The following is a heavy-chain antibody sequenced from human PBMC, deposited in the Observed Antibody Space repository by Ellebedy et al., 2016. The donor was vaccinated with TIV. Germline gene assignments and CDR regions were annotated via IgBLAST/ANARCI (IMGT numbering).Heavy chain of an antibody. CDR3: AREGGTYYSAHFDQ. D-gene: IGHD1-26*01. J-gene: IGHJ4*02. Sequence: GESLKISCAASGFTFSSFAMSWVRQAPGIGLEWVSAIGDDAVATHYADSVKGRFTISRDNFGNMLSLQMNSLGAEDTAVYYCAREGGTYYSAHFDQWGQGTPVTVSS. V-gene: IGHV3-23*01. CDR1: GFTFSSFA. CDR2: IGDDAVAT.